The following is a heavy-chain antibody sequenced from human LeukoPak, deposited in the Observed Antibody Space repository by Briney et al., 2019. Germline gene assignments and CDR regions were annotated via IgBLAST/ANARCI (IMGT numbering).Heavy chain of an antibody. V-gene: IGHV3-21*01. J-gene: IGHJ6*03. D-gene: IGHD2-15*01. CDR2: ISSSRSYI. Sequence: GGSLRLSCAASGFTFSSYSMNWVRQAPGKGLEWVSSISSSRSYIYYADSVKGRFTISRDNAKNSLYLQMNSLRAEDTDVYYCARDGYCSGGSCYSYYYYYMDVWGKGTTVTVSS. CDR3: ARDGYCSGGSCYSYYYYYMDV. CDR1: GFTFSSYS.